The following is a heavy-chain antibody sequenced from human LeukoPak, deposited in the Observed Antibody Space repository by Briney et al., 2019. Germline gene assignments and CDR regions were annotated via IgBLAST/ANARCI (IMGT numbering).Heavy chain of an antibody. CDR2: ISYDGSNK. CDR1: GFTFSSYA. D-gene: IGHD3-10*01. J-gene: IGHJ4*02. CDR3: ARSDMVRGVILDY. Sequence: PGGSLRLSCAASGFTFSSYAMHWVRQAPGKGLEWVAVISYDGSNKYYADSVKGRFTITRDNSKNTLYLQMNSLRAEDTAVYYCARSDMVRGVILDYWGQGTLVTVSS. V-gene: IGHV3-30-3*01.